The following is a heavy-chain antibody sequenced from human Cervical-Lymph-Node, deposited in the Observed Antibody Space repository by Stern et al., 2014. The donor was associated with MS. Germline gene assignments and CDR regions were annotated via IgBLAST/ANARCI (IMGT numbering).Heavy chain of an antibody. V-gene: IGHV3-64*01. CDR1: GFSFSSNA. Sequence: VQLVQSGGGLVQPGGSLRLSCAASGFSFSSNAMHWVRQAPGKGLEFVSAISSNGSSTYYANSVKVRFTISRDNPKNTLYLQMGSLRAEDMAVYYCARGGVGAITWGQGTLVTVSS. J-gene: IGHJ4*02. CDR3: ARGGVGAIT. CDR2: ISSNGSST. D-gene: IGHD1-26*01.